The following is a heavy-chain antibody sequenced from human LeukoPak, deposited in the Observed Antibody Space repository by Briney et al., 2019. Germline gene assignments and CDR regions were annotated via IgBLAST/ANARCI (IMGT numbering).Heavy chain of an antibody. CDR3: ARDKSLGSPYFDY. CDR2: ISYDGSNK. V-gene: IGHV3-30-3*01. CDR1: GFTFSSYA. Sequence: PGGSLRLSCAASGFTFSSYAMHWVRQAPGKGLEWVAVISYDGSNKYYADSVKGRFTISRDNSKNTLYLQMNSLRAEDTAVYYCARDKSLGSPYFDYWGQGTLVTVSS. J-gene: IGHJ4*02.